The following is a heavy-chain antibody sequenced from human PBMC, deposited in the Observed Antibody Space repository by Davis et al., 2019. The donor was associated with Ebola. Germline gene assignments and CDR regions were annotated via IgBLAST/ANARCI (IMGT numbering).Heavy chain of an antibody. D-gene: IGHD2-2*01. CDR3: ARGDVVLPGAHPDY. V-gene: IGHV4-34*01. CDR1: GGSFKGYY. CDR2: INHRGST. Sequence: MPSETLSLTCAVYGGSFKGYYWSWIRQPPGKGLEWIGEINHRGSTNYNPSLKSRVTISVDTSKNQFSLKVNSVTAADTAVYYCARGDVVLPGAHPDYWDQGTLVTVSS. J-gene: IGHJ4*02.